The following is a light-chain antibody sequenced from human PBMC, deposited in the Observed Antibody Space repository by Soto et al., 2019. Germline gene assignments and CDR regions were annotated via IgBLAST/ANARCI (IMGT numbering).Light chain of an antibody. J-gene: IGKJ1*01. CDR2: DSS. CDR3: QQRTNWPWT. V-gene: IGKV3-11*01. Sequence: IVLTQSPATLSLSPGERATLSCRASQTVSSFLAWYQQKPGQAPRLLIYDSSNRAPGIPARFSVSGAGTDFNLTISSLEPEDFAVYYCQQRTNWPWTFGQGTKVEIK. CDR1: QTVSSF.